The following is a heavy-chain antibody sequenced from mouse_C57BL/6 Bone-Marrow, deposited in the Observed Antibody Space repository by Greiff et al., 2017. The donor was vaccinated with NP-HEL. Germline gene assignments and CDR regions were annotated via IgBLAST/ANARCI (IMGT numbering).Heavy chain of an antibody. CDR1: FSLTSYA. V-gene: IGHV2-9-1*01. J-gene: IGHJ1*03. D-gene: IGHD4-1*01. CDR2: IWPGGGT. Sequence: FSLTSYAISWVRQPPGKGLEWLGVIWPGGGTNYNSALKSRLSISKDNSKSQVFLKMNSLQTDDTARYYCARKRRTGTEYFDVWGTGTTVTVSS. CDR3: ARKRRTGTEYFDV.